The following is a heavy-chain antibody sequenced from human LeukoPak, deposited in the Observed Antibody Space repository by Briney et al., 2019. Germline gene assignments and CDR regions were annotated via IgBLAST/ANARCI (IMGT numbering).Heavy chain of an antibody. CDR3: AKDRVGDFWSGLNWFDP. CDR1: GFTFSSYG. D-gene: IGHD3-3*01. CDR2: IRYDGSNR. V-gene: IGHV3-30*02. J-gene: IGHJ5*02. Sequence: PGGSLRLSCAASGFTFSSYGMHWVRQAPGKGLEWVAFIRYDGSNRYYADSVKGRFTISRDNSKNTLYLQMNSLRAEDTAVYYCAKDRVGDFWSGLNWFDPWGQGTLVTVSS.